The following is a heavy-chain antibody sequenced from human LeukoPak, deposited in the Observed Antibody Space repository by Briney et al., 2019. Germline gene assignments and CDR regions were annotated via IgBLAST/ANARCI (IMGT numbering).Heavy chain of an antibody. CDR2: ISWNSGSI. V-gene: IGHV3-9*01. Sequence: GRSLRLSCAASGFTFDDYAMHWVRQAPGKGLEWVSGISWNSGSIGYADSVKGRFTISRDNAKNSLYLQTNSLRAEDTALYYCAKDALPGSYSSGWYDYWGQGTLVTVSS. D-gene: IGHD6-19*01. J-gene: IGHJ4*02. CDR3: AKDALPGSYSSGWYDY. CDR1: GFTFDDYA.